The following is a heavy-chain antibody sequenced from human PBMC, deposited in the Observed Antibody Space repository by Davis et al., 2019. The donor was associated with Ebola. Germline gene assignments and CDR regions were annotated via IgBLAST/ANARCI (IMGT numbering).Heavy chain of an antibody. CDR1: GFTFNNYA. CDR3: VKDRRGSYAFDI. V-gene: IGHV3-64D*06. CDR2: INDNGGTT. D-gene: IGHD1-26*01. Sequence: PGGSLRLSCSASGFTFNNYAMHWVRQAPGRGLDFVSGINDNGGTTHYADSVKGRFTISRDDSRSTVYLQMSSLTVEDTALYYCVKDRRGSYAFDILGQGTMVTVPS. J-gene: IGHJ3*02.